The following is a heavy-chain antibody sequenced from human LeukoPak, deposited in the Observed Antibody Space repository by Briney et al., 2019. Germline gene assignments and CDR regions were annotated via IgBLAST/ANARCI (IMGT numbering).Heavy chain of an antibody. V-gene: IGHV4-34*01. Sequence: PSETLSLTCAVYGGSFSGYYWSWIRQPPGKGLGWIGEINNSGSTNYNPSLKSRVTISVDTSKNQFSLKLSSVTAADTAVYYCARDRRLGYCSGGSCYSYAFDIWGQGTMVTVSS. D-gene: IGHD2-15*01. J-gene: IGHJ3*02. CDR3: ARDRRLGYCSGGSCYSYAFDI. CDR2: INNSGST. CDR1: GGSFSGYY.